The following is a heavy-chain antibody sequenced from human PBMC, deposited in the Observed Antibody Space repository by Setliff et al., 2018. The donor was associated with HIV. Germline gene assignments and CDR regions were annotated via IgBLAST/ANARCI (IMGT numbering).Heavy chain of an antibody. D-gene: IGHD3-22*01. Sequence: PSETLYLTCAVSGGSISSNWWSWVRQSPGKGLEWIGEIYHSGSTHYTPSLQSRVTISVDKSKSQFSLKLNSVTAADTAVYYCGGNGYYSIDYWGQGTLVTVSS. CDR1: GGSISSNW. V-gene: IGHV4-4*02. CDR3: GGNGYYSIDY. J-gene: IGHJ4*02. CDR2: IYHSGST.